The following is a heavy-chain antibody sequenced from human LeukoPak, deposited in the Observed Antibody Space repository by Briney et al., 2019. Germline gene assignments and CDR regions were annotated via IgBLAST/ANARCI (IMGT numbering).Heavy chain of an antibody. J-gene: IGHJ4*02. V-gene: IGHV1-2*04. CDR3: ARERVYSSGLDY. D-gene: IGHD6-19*01. CDR1: GYTFTCYY. CDR2: INPNSGGT. Sequence: ASVKVSCKASGYTFTCYYMHWVRQAPGQGLEWTGWINPNSGGTNYAQKFQGWVTMTRDTSISTAYMELSRLRSDDTAVYYCARERVYSSGLDYWGQGTLVTVSS.